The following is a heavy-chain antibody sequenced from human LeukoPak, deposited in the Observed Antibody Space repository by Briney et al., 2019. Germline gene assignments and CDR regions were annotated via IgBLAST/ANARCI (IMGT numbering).Heavy chain of an antibody. CDR2: IKQDGSEK. D-gene: IGHD2-21*02. J-gene: IGHJ3*02. CDR3: ARDSGHIVVVTALDAFDI. V-gene: IGHV3-7*01. Sequence: GRALRLSCAASGFTFSSYWMSWVRQAPGKGLEGVANIKQDGSEKYYVDSVKGRFTISRDNAKNSLYLQMNSLRAEDTAVYYCARDSGHIVVVTALDAFDIWGQGTMVTVSS. CDR1: GFTFSSYW.